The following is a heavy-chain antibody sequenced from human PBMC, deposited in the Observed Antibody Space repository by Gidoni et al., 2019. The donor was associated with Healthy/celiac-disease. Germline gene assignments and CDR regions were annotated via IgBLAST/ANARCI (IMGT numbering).Heavy chain of an antibody. D-gene: IGHD2-21*02. CDR1: GGTFSSYA. V-gene: IGHV1-69*01. CDR2: IIPIFGTA. J-gene: IGHJ5*02. Sequence: QVQLVQSGAEVKKPGSSVKVSCKASGGTFSSYAISWVRQAPGQGLEWTGGIIPIFGTANYAQKFQGRVTITADESTSTAYMELSSLRSEDTAVYYCARSTPPTYCGGDCLLVYWFDPWGQGTLVTVSS. CDR3: ARSTPPTYCGGDCLLVYWFDP.